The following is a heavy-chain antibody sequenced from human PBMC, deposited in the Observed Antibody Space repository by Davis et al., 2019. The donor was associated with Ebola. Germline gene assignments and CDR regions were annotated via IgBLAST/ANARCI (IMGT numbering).Heavy chain of an antibody. CDR2: ITPFNGNT. D-gene: IGHD2/OR15-2a*01. J-gene: IGHJ6*02. CDR1: GYTFTYRY. V-gene: IGHV1-45*03. Sequence: AASVKVSCKASGYTFTYRYLHWVRQAPRQALEWMGWITPFNGNTNYAQKLQGRVTMTTDTSTSTAYMELRSLRSDDTAAYYCARDSFLWWPYSYYGMDVWGQGTTVTVSS. CDR3: ARDSFLWWPYSYYGMDV.